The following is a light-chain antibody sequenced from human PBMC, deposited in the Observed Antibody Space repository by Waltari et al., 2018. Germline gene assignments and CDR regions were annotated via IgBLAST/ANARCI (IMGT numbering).Light chain of an antibody. CDR3: QQYMTNSWT. J-gene: IGKJ1*01. CDR2: DAS. CDR1: QSVSIQ. V-gene: IGKV3-15*01. Sequence: EIVMTQSPANLSVSPGESATPSCRASQSVSIQLAWYQQKPGQAPRLLISDASTRATVIPPRFSGSGSGTDFTLTISSLQPDDFATYYCQQYMTNSWTFGQGTRVEVK.